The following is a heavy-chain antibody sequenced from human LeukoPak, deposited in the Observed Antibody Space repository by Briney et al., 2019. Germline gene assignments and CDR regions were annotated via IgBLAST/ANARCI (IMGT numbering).Heavy chain of an antibody. D-gene: IGHD3-9*01. V-gene: IGHV5-51*01. J-gene: IGHJ4*02. CDR1: GYSFTSYW. CDR2: IYPGDSDT. CDR3: ARHPLYDILTGSFDS. Sequence: LGESLKISCKGSGYSFTSYWIGWVRQMPGKGLEWMGIIYPGDSDTRYSPSFQGQVTISADKSISTAYLQWSSLKASDTAMYYCARHPLYDILTGSFDSWGQGTLVTVSS.